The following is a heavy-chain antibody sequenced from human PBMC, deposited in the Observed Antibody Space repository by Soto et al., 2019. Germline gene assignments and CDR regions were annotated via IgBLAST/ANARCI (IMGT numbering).Heavy chain of an antibody. Sequence: GGSLRLSCAASSFTFSNYGIDWVRQAPGKVREWVAITWHDGNKKYYADSVRGRFIISRDNSKNRLYLQMNSLRAEDTAVYYCASDLVGAYESCGLDVWGQGTPVTVSS. D-gene: IGHD1-26*01. CDR2: TWHDGNKK. J-gene: IGHJ6*02. V-gene: IGHV3-33*01. CDR1: SFTFSNYG. CDR3: ASDLVGAYESCGLDV.